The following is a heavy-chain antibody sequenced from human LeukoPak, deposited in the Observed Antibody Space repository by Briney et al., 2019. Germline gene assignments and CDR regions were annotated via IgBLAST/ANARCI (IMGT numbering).Heavy chain of an antibody. CDR1: GGSISSSSYY. Sequence: SETLSLTCTVSGGSISSSSYYWGWIRQPPGKGLEWIGSIYYSGSTYYNPSLKSRVTISVDTSKNQFSLKLSSVTAADTAVYYCARSALQPLYYYYYYYMDVWGKGTTVTVSS. J-gene: IGHJ6*03. D-gene: IGHD1-1*01. CDR3: ARSALQPLYYYYYYYMDV. V-gene: IGHV4-39*07. CDR2: IYYSGST.